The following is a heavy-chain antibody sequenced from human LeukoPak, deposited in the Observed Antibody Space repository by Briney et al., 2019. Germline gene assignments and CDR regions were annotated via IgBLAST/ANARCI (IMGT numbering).Heavy chain of an antibody. CDR3: ARLGYSSGWYLVLDY. Sequence: PGGSLRLSCAASGFTFSSYWMSWVRQAPGKGLEWVANIKQDGSEKYYVDSVKGRFTISRDNAKNSLYLQMNSLRVEDTAVYYCARLGYSSGWYLVLDYWGQGTLVTVSS. CDR2: IKQDGSEK. CDR1: GFTFSSYW. D-gene: IGHD6-19*01. V-gene: IGHV3-7*01. J-gene: IGHJ4*02.